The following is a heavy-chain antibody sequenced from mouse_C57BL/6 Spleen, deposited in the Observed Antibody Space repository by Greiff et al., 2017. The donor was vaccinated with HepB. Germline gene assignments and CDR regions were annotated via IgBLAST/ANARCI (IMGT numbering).Heavy chain of an antibody. J-gene: IGHJ4*01. Sequence: QVQLQQPGAELVMPGASVKLSCKASGYTFTSYWMHWVKQRPGQGLEWIGEIDPSDSYTNYNQKFKGKSTLTVDKSSSTAYMQLSSLTSEDSAVYYCARWRLRNYYAMDYWGQGTSVTVSS. CDR2: IDPSDSYT. V-gene: IGHV1-69*01. CDR1: GYTFTSYW. CDR3: ARWRLRNYYAMDY. D-gene: IGHD2-4*01.